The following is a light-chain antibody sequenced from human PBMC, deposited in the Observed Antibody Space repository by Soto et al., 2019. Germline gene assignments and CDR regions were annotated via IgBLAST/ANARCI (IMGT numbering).Light chain of an antibody. Sequence: DIQMTQSPSSLSASVGDRVTITCQASQDISNYLNWYQQKPGKAPKLLINDASSLQSGVPSRFSGSGSGTDFTLTITSLQPEDFATYHCQQRYITLYSFGQGTSLEIK. CDR1: QDISNY. CDR2: DAS. CDR3: QQRYITLYS. J-gene: IGKJ2*03. V-gene: IGKV1-39*01.